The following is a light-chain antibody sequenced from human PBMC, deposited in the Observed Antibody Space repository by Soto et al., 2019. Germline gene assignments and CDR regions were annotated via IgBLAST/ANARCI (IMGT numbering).Light chain of an antibody. Sequence: EVVLTQSPATLSVSPGERATLSCRASQTVGSNLAWYQHKPGQAPRLLISGAPTRATGVPARFGGSGSGTDFTLTISSLEPEDFAVYYCQQRSNWPPITFGQGTRLEIK. CDR2: GAP. CDR3: QQRSNWPPIT. CDR1: QTVGSN. J-gene: IGKJ5*01. V-gene: IGKV3-11*01.